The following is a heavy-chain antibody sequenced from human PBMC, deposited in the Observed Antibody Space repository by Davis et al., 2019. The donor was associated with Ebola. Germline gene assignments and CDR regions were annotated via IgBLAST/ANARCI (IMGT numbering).Heavy chain of an antibody. Sequence: WGSLRLSCAVSGGSFSGYYWSWIRQPPGKGLEWIGEINHSGSTNYNPSLKSRVTISVDTSKNQFSLKLSSVTAADTAVYYCARRKAAAGSNWFDPWGQGTLVTVSS. CDR1: GGSFSGYY. CDR2: INHSGST. CDR3: ARRKAAAGSNWFDP. D-gene: IGHD6-13*01. V-gene: IGHV4-34*01. J-gene: IGHJ5*02.